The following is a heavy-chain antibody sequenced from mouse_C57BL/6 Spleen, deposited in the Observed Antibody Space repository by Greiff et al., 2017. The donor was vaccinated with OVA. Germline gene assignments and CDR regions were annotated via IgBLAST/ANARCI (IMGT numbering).Heavy chain of an antibody. J-gene: IGHJ2*01. CDR3: ARYGNYVDY. CDR1: GYTFTSYW. D-gene: IGHD2-10*02. V-gene: IGHV1-55*01. CDR2: IYPGSGST. Sequence: VKLQESGAELVKPGASVKMSCKASGYTFTSYWITWVKQRPGQGLEWIGDIYPGSGSTNYNEKFKSKATLTVDTSSSTAYMQLSSLTSEDSAVYYCARYGNYVDYWGQGTTLTVSS.